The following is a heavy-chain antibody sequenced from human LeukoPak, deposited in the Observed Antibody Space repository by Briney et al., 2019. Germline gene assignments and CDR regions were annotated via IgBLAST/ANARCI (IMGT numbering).Heavy chain of an antibody. J-gene: IGHJ3*02. D-gene: IGHD3-22*01. CDR1: GFTFSSYG. Sequence: GRSLRLSCAASGFTFSSYGMHWVRQAPGKGLERVAVISYDGSNKYYADSVKGRFTISRDNSKNTLYLQMNSLRAEDTAVYYGAKALYDTDAFDIWGQGTMVTVSS. V-gene: IGHV3-30*18. CDR2: ISYDGSNK. CDR3: AKALYDTDAFDI.